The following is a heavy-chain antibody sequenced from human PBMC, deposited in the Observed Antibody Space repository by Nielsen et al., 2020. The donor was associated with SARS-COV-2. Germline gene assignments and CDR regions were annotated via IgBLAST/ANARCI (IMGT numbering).Heavy chain of an antibody. J-gene: IGHJ3*02. CDR1: GFTFSSYA. CDR2: ISYDGSNK. Sequence: GESLKISCAASGFTFSSYAMHWVRQAPGKGLEWVAVISYDGSNKYYADSVKGRFTISRDNSKNTLYLQMNSLRAEDTAVYYCARDRRYFDWFDAFDIWGQGTMVTVSS. D-gene: IGHD3-9*01. V-gene: IGHV3-30-3*01. CDR3: ARDRRYFDWFDAFDI.